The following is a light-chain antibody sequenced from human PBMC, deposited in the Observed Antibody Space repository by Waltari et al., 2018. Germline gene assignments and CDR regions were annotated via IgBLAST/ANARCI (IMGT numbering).Light chain of an antibody. CDR3: SSYTTISTLV. CDR2: DVN. Sequence: QSALTQPASVSGSPGQSITISCTGTSSDVGAYKYVSWYQQHPGKAPKLMIYDVNNRPSGVSNRFSGSKSGNTASLTISGLQAEDESDYYCSSYTTISTLVFGTGTKVTVL. J-gene: IGLJ1*01. CDR1: SSDVGAYKY. V-gene: IGLV2-14*03.